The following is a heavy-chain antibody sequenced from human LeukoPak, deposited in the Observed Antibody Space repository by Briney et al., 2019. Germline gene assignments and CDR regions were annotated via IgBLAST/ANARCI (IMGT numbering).Heavy chain of an antibody. CDR3: ADLGITMIVGV. V-gene: IGHV3-74*01. CDR2: MNSDGSSA. D-gene: IGHD3-22*01. Sequence: GSLRLSSAASGFTFSSYWMHSVRQAPGQGLGSVSRMNSDGSSATYAASGKGRFTIPSDYAQNSTYLRMSSLLAQARAGYSIADLGITMIVGVWGKGTTVTIPS. J-gene: IGHJ6*03. CDR1: GFTFSSYW.